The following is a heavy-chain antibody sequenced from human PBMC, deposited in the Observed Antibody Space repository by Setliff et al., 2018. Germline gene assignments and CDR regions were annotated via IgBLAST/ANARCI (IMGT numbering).Heavy chain of an antibody. CDR3: ARTCSGSGCYTGLES. Sequence: PGGSLRLYCAASGFTFSTYRMHWVRQAPGKGLERVAVIWDDGGNKYHADSVKGRFTISRDNSKNTLYLQMNSLRPEDTAVYYCARTCSGSGCYTGLESWGQGTPVTVSS. J-gene: IGHJ4*02. CDR1: GFTFSTYR. D-gene: IGHD2-15*01. CDR2: IWDDGGNK. V-gene: IGHV3-33*08.